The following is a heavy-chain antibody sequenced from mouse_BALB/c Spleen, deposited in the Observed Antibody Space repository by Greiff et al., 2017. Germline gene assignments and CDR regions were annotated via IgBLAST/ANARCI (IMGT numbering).Heavy chain of an antibody. CDR1: GFTFSSYA. D-gene: IGHD3-3*01. CDR2: ISSGGSYT. J-gene: IGHJ4*01. CDR3: ARETATAMDY. Sequence: EVKLQESGGGLVKPGGSLKLSCAASGFTFSSYAMSWVRQSPEKRLEWVADISSGGSYTYYPDTVTGRFTISRDNAKNTLYLEMSSLRSEDTAMYYCARETATAMDYWGQGTSVTVSS. V-gene: IGHV5-9-4*01.